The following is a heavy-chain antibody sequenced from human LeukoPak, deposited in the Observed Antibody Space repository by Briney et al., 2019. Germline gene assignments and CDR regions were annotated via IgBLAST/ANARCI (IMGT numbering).Heavy chain of an antibody. Sequence: ASVKVSCKASGYTFTSYAMHWVRQAPGQRLEWMGWINAGNGNTKYSQKFQGRVTITRDTSASTAYMELSSLRSEDTAVYHCARDRLVVGATTYYYYYGMDVWGQGTTVTVSS. V-gene: IGHV1-3*01. CDR1: GYTFTSYA. CDR2: INAGNGNT. J-gene: IGHJ6*02. D-gene: IGHD1-26*01. CDR3: ARDRLVVGATTYYYYYGMDV.